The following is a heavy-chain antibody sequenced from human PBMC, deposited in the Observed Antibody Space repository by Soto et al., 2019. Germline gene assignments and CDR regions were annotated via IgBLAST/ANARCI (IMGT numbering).Heavy chain of an antibody. CDR3: ARDRGYYYDSSGYYGPYYYGLDV. J-gene: IGHJ6*02. CDR2: ISCSSSTI. Sequence: GGSLRLSCAAFGFTFSRYSMNWVRQAPGKGLEWVSYISCSSSTIYYADSVKGRFTISRDNAKNSLYLQMNSLRAEDTAVYYCARDRGYYYDSSGYYGPYYYGLDVWGQGTTVTVSS. V-gene: IGHV3-48*01. D-gene: IGHD3-22*01. CDR1: GFTFSRYS.